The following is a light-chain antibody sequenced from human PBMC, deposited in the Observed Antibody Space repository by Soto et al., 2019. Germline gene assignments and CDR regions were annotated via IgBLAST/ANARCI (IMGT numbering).Light chain of an antibody. Sequence: EIVLTQSPGTLSLSPGERATLSCRASPSVSGSSLAWYQQKPGQAPRLLMYGASTRATDIPERFSGSGSGTDXXXIISRLEPEDFAVYYCQQYAYSPVTFGQGTKVEIK. V-gene: IGKV3-20*01. CDR1: PSVSGSS. CDR2: GAS. J-gene: IGKJ1*01. CDR3: QQYAYSPVT.